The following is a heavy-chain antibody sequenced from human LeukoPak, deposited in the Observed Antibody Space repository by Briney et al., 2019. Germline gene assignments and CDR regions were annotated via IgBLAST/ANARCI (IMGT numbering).Heavy chain of an antibody. V-gene: IGHV1-2*02. J-gene: IGHJ5*02. D-gene: IGHD3-10*01. CDR2: INPNSGGT. Sequence: ASVKVSCKASGYTFTGYYMHWVRRAPGQGLEWMGWINPNSGGTDYAQKFQGRVTMTRDTSISTAYMELSRLRFDDTAVYYCAREWVVRGVISWFDPWGQGTLVTVSS. CDR3: AREWVVRGVISWFDP. CDR1: GYTFTGYY.